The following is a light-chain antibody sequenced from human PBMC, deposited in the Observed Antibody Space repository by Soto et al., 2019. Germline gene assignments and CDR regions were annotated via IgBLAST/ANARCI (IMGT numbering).Light chain of an antibody. CDR1: SSDLGGYNY. CDR2: EVS. V-gene: IGLV2-14*01. J-gene: IGLJ1*01. CDR3: SSYTSSDTLV. Sequence: QSVLTQPASVSGSPGQSITVSCTGTSSDLGGYNYVSWYQHHPGKAPKLMIYEVSNRPSGVSNRFSGSKSGNTASLTISLLQAEDEADYYCSSYTSSDTLVFGTGTKVTVL.